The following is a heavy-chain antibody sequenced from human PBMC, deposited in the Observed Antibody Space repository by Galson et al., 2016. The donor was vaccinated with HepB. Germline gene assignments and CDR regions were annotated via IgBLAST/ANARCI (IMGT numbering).Heavy chain of an antibody. CDR2: ISSSGSTI. Sequence: SLRHSCAASGFTFSSYEMNWVRQAPGKGLEWVSYISSSGSTINYADSVKGRFTISRDNAKNSLYLQMNSLRAEDTAVYYCARDRSSWRLYYYYGMDVWGQGTTVTVSS. D-gene: IGHD6-13*01. J-gene: IGHJ6*02. V-gene: IGHV3-48*03. CDR3: ARDRSSWRLYYYYGMDV. CDR1: GFTFSSYE.